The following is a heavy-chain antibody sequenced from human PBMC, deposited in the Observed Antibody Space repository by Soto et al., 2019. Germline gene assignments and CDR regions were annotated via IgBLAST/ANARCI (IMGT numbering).Heavy chain of an antibody. CDR3: ARAYTSGWFLPFAY. V-gene: IGHV3-30*04. Sequence: PGGSLRLSCAASGFTFNNYAMHWVRQAPGKGLEWVAVTSYDEKNKYHTDSVKGRFTISRDNSKNTLYLQMNNLRTEDTAVYYCARAYTSGWFLPFAYWGQGTGGTVS. J-gene: IGHJ4*02. CDR1: GFTFNNYA. CDR2: TSYDEKNK. D-gene: IGHD6-19*01.